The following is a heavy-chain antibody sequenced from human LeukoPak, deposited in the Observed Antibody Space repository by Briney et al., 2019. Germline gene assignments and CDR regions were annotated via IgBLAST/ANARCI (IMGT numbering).Heavy chain of an antibody. CDR1: GYTFTGYY. CDR2: INPNSGGT. D-gene: IGHD3-22*01. CDR3: ATPPPYDSGAFDI. J-gene: IGHJ3*02. V-gene: IGHV1-2*02. Sequence: ASVKVSCKASGYTFTGYYMHWVRQAPGQGLEWMGWINPNSGGTNYAQKFQGRVTMTRDTSISTAYMELSSLRSEDTAVYYCATPPPYDSGAFDIWGQGTMVTVSS.